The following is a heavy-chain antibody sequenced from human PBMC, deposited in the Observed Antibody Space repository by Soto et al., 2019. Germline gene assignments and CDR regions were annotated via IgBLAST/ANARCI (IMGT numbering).Heavy chain of an antibody. CDR1: GGSFSGYY. J-gene: IGHJ6*02. CDR2: INHRGST. D-gene: IGHD6-25*01. V-gene: IGHV4-34*01. CDR3: ARGSRVKIPAASGRDYYYHGLDV. Sequence: SQTLSLTSAVYGGSFSGYYWTWIRQPPGTGLEWIGEINHRGSTNYNPSLKRRVTISVDTSKNQFSLKLNSVTAADTAVYYCARGSRVKIPAASGRDYYYHGLDVWGQGTAVTVSS.